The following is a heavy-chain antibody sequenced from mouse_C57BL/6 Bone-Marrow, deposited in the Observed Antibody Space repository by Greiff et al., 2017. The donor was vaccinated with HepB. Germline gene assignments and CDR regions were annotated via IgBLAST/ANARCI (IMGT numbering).Heavy chain of an antibody. J-gene: IGHJ2*01. CDR2: IDPSDSYT. V-gene: IGHV1-50*01. Sequence: QVQLQQPGAELVKPGASVKLSCKASGYTFTSYWMQWVKQRPGQGLEWIGEIDPSDSYTNYNQKFKGKATWTVDTSSSTAYMQLSSLTSEDSAVYYCARDYGNPPGSYYFDYWGQGTTLTVSS. D-gene: IGHD2-1*01. CDR3: ARDYGNPPGSYYFDY. CDR1: GYTFTSYW.